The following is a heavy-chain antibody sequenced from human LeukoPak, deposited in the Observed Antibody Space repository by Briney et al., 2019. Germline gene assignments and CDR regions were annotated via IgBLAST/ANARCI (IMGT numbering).Heavy chain of an antibody. CDR1: GFTFSSYA. Sequence: GGSLRLSCAASGFTFSSYAMSWVRQAPGKGLEWVSAINGSGGSTYYADSVKGRFTISRDNSKNTLYLQMNRLRAEDTAVYYCAKDPGITMIVVVNWFDPWGQGTLVTVSS. CDR3: AKDPGITMIVVVNWFDP. CDR2: INGSGGST. V-gene: IGHV3-23*01. J-gene: IGHJ5*02. D-gene: IGHD3-22*01.